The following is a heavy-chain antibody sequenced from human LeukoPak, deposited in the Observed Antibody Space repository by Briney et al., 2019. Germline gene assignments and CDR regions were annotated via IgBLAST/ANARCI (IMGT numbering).Heavy chain of an antibody. V-gene: IGHV4-4*02. CDR3: AREGGFYRPLDY. J-gene: IGHJ4*02. CDR1: GGSVINTNW. CDR2: VHLDGRT. Sequence: SETLSLTCGVSGGSVINTNWWTWVRQPPGKGLEWIGEVHLDGRTNYNPSLESRLTMSVDVSENQVSLKLTSVTAADTAVYYCAREGGFYRPLDYSGQGTLDTVSS. D-gene: IGHD3-3*01.